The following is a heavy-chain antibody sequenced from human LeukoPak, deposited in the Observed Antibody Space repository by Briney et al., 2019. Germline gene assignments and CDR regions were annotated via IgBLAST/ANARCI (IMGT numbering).Heavy chain of an antibody. V-gene: IGHV3-33*06. CDR2: IWYDGSNK. J-gene: IGHJ4*02. Sequence: PGRSLRLSCAVSGFTFSSYGMHWVRQAPGKGLEWVAVIWYDGSNKYYADSAKGRFTISRDNSKNTLYLQMNSLRAEDTAVYYCAKDRGGYSGYDFPDYWGQGTLVTVSS. D-gene: IGHD5-12*01. CDR3: AKDRGGYSGYDFPDY. CDR1: GFTFSSYG.